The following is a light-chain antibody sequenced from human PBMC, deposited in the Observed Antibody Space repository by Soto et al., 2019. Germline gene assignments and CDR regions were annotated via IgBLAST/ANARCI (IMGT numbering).Light chain of an antibody. J-gene: IGKJ1*01. CDR3: HQCGSAPRT. Sequence: ENVLTQSPGTLSLSPGERATISCRASHSVTDTYIAWFQQKPGQPPRLLIYGASKRAAGIPDRFSGSGSGTDFTLTISRLEPEDVAVYYCHQCGSAPRTFGQGTKVEIK. V-gene: IGKV3-20*01. CDR1: HSVTDTY. CDR2: GAS.